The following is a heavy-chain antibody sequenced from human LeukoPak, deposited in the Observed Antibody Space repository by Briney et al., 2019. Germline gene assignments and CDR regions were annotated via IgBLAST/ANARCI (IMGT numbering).Heavy chain of an antibody. J-gene: IGHJ5*02. Sequence: KPGGSLRLSCAASGFTFSSYSMNWIRQPPGKGLEWIGSIYYSGSTYYNPSLKSRVTISVDTSKNQFSLKLSSVTAADTAVYYCARELPMTGSTNWFDPWGQGTLVTVSS. CDR2: IYYSGST. CDR3: ARELPMTGSTNWFDP. CDR1: GFTFSSYS. V-gene: IGHV4-38-2*02. D-gene: IGHD3-9*01.